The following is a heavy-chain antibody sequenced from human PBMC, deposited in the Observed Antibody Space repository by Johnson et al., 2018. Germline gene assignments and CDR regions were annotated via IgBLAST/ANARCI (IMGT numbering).Heavy chain of an antibody. V-gene: IGHV3-23*01. CDR1: GFTFSRHA. Sequence: EVQLLETGGGLVRPGGPLRLSCAASGFTFSRHAMSWVRQAPGKGLEWVATISASGSSTSYADSVKGRFTISRDNSKNTLYLQMNSLRGEETALYYCARVQNYGGTASYRDVWGKGTTVTVSS. CDR2: ISASGSST. CDR3: ARVQNYGGTASYRDV. J-gene: IGHJ6*03. D-gene: IGHD4/OR15-4a*01.